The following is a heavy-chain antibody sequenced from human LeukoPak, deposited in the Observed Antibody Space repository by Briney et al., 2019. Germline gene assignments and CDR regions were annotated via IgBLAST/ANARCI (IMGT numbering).Heavy chain of an antibody. CDR1: GYTCTSYA. Sequence: ASVKVSCKASGYTCTSYAMHWVRQAPGQRPGWMGWINAGNGNTKYSQKFQGRVTITRDTSASTAYMELSSLRSEDTAVYYCARDNKDYSNYGDYWGQGTLVTASS. CDR2: INAGNGNT. V-gene: IGHV1-3*01. J-gene: IGHJ4*02. D-gene: IGHD4-11*01. CDR3: ARDNKDYSNYGDY.